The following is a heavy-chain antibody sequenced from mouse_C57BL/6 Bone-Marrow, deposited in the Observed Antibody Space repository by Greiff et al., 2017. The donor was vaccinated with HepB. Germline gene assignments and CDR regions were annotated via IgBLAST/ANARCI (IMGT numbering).Heavy chain of an antibody. CDR3: TRGTRFDSSGSSAY. D-gene: IGHD3-2*02. V-gene: IGHV5-9-1*02. J-gene: IGHJ3*01. CDR2: ISSGGDYI. CDR1: GFTFSSYA. Sequence: EVMLVESGEGLVKPGGSLKLSCAASGFTFSSYAMSWVRQTPEKRLEWVAYISSGGDYIYYADTVKGRFTISRDNARNTLYLQMSSLKSEDTAMYYCTRGTRFDSSGSSAYWGQGTLVTVSA.